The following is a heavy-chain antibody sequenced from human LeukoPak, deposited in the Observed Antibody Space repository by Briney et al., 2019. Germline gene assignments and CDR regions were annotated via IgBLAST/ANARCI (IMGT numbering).Heavy chain of an antibody. J-gene: IGHJ4*02. CDR2: IKQDGSKK. CDR1: GFPFSSYW. Sequence: GGSLRLSCVASGFPFSSYWMTWVRQAPGKGLEWVANIKQDGSKKSYVDSVKGRFTTSRDNAKNSLYLQMNSLRAEDTAIYYCTRVGYIDEGIDYWGQGTLVTVSS. CDR3: TRVGYIDEGIDY. D-gene: IGHD5-24*01. V-gene: IGHV3-7*04.